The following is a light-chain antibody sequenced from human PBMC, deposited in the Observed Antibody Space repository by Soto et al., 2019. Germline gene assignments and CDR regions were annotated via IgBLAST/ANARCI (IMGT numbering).Light chain of an antibody. J-gene: IGLJ1*01. Sequence: NFMLTQPLSVSESPGKTVTISCTRSSGNIASGFLQWYQQRPGSAPTTVIYEDNQRPSGVPDRFSGSIDTSSNSATLTISGLKTEDEADYYCQSYHSSYPYVFGTGTKLTVL. CDR2: EDN. CDR1: SGNIASGF. V-gene: IGLV6-57*03. CDR3: QSYHSSYPYV.